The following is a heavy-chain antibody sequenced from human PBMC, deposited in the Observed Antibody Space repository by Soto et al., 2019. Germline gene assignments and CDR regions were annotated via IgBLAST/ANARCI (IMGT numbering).Heavy chain of an antibody. D-gene: IGHD2-2*01. Sequence: SETLSLTCAVSGASISGSGYSWSWIRQTQGKGLELIGYIYHSGNNYSNPSLKSRVTISVDTSKNQFSLNLTSVTAADTAVYYCGGGCSSSARCYLMYAVDXWGQGTKFTVS. CDR3: GGGCSSSARCYLMYAVDX. CDR2: IYHSGNN. J-gene: IGHJ6*02. V-gene: IGHV4-30-2*01. CDR1: GASISGSGYS.